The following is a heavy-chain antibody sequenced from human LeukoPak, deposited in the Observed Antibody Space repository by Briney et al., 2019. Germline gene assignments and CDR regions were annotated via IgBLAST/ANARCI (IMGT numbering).Heavy chain of an antibody. CDR1: GFTFRDYW. D-gene: IGHD6-19*01. CDR2: INGDGSGA. CDR3: ASAVVAG. J-gene: IGHJ4*02. V-gene: IGHV3-74*01. Sequence: PGGSLRLSCAASGFTFRDYWMHWVRQAPGKGLVWVSRINGDGSGATYADSVRGRFTISRDNARNTQYLQMNDLTVEDTAVYYCASAVVAGWGQGTLVTVSS.